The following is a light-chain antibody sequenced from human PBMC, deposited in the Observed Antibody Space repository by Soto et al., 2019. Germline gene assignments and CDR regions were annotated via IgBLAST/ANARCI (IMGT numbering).Light chain of an antibody. J-gene: IGLJ1*01. CDR1: SSDVGGYKY. Sequence: QSVLTQPASVSGSPGQSITISCTGTSSDVGGYKYVSWYQQQPGKAPKLMIYEVSNWPSGVSNRFSGSKSGNTASLTISGLQAEDEADYYCSSYTTTNTYVCGSGTKVTVL. CDR3: SSYTTTNTYV. CDR2: EVS. V-gene: IGLV2-14*01.